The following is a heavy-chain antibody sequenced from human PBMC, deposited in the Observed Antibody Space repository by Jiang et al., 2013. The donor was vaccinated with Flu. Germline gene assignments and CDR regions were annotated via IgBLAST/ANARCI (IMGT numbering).Heavy chain of an antibody. V-gene: IGHV3-15*01. Sequence: VQLLESGGGLVKPGGSLRLSCAASGFTFSNAWMSWVRQAPGKGLEWVGRIKSKTDGGTTDYAAPVKGRFTISRDDSKNTLYLQMNSLKTEDTAVYYCTTDSARVVRGVIYYYYYGMDVWGQGTTVAVSS. J-gene: IGHJ6*02. CDR2: IKSKTDGGTT. D-gene: IGHD3-10*01. CDR3: TTDSARVVRGVIYYYYYGMDV. CDR1: GFTFSNAW.